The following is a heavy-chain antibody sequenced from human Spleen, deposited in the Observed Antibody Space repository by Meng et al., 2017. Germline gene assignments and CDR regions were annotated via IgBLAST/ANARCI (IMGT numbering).Heavy chain of an antibody. Sequence: GESLKISCAASGFTISNTWMTWVRQAPGKGLEWVANIKQDGSEKYYVDSVKGRFTISRDNAENSLYLQMNSLRAEDTAVYYCARGADYYDILTGYYNYYYGMDVWGQGTTVTVSS. V-gene: IGHV3-7*01. J-gene: IGHJ6*02. D-gene: IGHD3-9*01. CDR2: IKQDGSEK. CDR3: ARGADYYDILTGYYNYYYGMDV. CDR1: GFTISNTW.